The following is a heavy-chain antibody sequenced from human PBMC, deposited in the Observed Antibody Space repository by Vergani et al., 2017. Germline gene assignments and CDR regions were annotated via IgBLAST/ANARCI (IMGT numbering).Heavy chain of an antibody. Sequence: EVQLVESGGSLVHPGGSLRLSCAASGFVFSESPIHWIRQVPGKGLEWLGHIRRRSEHYATAYGPSLIGRATISRDDSTNTAYLQLSSLGTDDTAIYFCSAQTQSCHDYWGQGTLVAVSS. D-gene: IGHD3-10*01. CDR2: IRRRSEHYAT. V-gene: IGHV3-73*01. CDR1: GFVFSESP. J-gene: IGHJ4*02. CDR3: SAQTQSCHDY.